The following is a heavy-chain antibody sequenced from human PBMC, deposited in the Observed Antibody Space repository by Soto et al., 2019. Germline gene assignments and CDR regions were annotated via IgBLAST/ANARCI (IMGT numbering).Heavy chain of an antibody. Sequence: GGSLRLSCAASGFTFSSYAMSWVRQAPGKGLEWVSAISGSGGSTYYADSVKGRFTISRDNSKNTLYLQMNSLRAEDTAVYYCAKGEGIAVAGTNLYWGQGTLVTVSS. CDR2: ISGSGGST. V-gene: IGHV3-23*01. CDR1: GFTFSSYA. J-gene: IGHJ4*02. CDR3: AKGEGIAVAGTNLY. D-gene: IGHD6-19*01.